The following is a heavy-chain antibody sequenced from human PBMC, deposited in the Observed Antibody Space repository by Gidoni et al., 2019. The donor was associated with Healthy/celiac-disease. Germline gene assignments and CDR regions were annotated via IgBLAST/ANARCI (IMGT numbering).Heavy chain of an antibody. CDR3: ARDWSDYAPLGYYGMDV. Sequence: EVQLVESGGGLVKPGGSLRLSCAASGFTFSSYSMNWVRQAPGKGLEWVSAISSSSSYIYYADSVKGRFTISRDNAKNSLYLQMNSLRAEDTAVYYCARDWSDYAPLGYYGMDVWGQGTTVTVSS. CDR1: GFTFSSYS. D-gene: IGHD3-3*01. CDR2: ISSSSSYI. J-gene: IGHJ6*02. V-gene: IGHV3-21*01.